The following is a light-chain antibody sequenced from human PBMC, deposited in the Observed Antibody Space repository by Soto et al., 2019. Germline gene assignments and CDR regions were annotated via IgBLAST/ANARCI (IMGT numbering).Light chain of an antibody. Sequence: DIQMTQSPSSLSASVGDRVTITCRASQSISSYLNWYQQKPGKAPKVLIYTASSLQSGVPSRFSGSGSGTDFTLTISSLQPEAFATYYCQQSYDSPRLTFGGGTKVEIK. CDR3: QQSYDSPRLT. CDR1: QSISSY. J-gene: IGKJ4*01. V-gene: IGKV1-39*01. CDR2: TAS.